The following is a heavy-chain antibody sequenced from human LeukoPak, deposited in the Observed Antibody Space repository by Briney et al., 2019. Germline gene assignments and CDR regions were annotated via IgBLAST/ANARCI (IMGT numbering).Heavy chain of an antibody. Sequence: VASVKVSCKASGYTFTSYYMHWVRQAPGQGLEWMGIINPSGGSTSYAQKFQGRVTMTRDMSTSTVYMELSSLRSEDMAVYYCARDFGGDYYDSSGYSGYWGQGTLVTVSS. J-gene: IGHJ4*02. V-gene: IGHV1-46*01. CDR3: ARDFGGDYYDSSGYSGY. CDR2: INPSGGST. CDR1: GYTFTSYY. D-gene: IGHD3-22*01.